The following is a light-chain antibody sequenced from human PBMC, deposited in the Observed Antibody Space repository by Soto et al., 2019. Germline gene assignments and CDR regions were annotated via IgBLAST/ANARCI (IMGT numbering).Light chain of an antibody. CDR1: QSVFYSSNNKNY. CDR3: QQYYSTPQT. J-gene: IGKJ1*01. CDR2: WAS. Sequence: DIVMTQSPDSLAVSLGERATINCKSSQSVFYSSNNKNYLAWYQQKPGQPPKLLIYWASIRESGVPYRFSGSGSATDFTLTISSLQAEDVAVYYCQQYYSTPQTFGQGTKVEIK. V-gene: IGKV4-1*01.